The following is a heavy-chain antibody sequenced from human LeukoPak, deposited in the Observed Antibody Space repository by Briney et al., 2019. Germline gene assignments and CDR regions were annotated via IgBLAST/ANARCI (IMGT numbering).Heavy chain of an antibody. D-gene: IGHD1-26*01. V-gene: IGHV3-15*01. Sequence: GGSLRLSCAASGFTFTNAWMAWVRQAPGKGLEWVGRIKAKPHGGTTDYAAPVKGRFTISRDDSKNTLYLQMNSLKTEDTAVYYCTTDGVGIEGATFDYWGQGILVTVSS. CDR3: TTDGVGIEGATFDY. CDR1: GFTFTNAW. J-gene: IGHJ4*02. CDR2: IKAKPHGGTT.